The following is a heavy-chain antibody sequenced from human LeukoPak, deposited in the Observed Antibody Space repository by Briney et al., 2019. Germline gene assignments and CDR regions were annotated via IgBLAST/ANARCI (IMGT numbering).Heavy chain of an antibody. D-gene: IGHD6-13*01. CDR1: GGSISSYY. CDR3: AREVAAAGPRWLLGSSYYMDV. CDR2: IYTSGST. Sequence: SETLSLTCTVSGGSISSYYWSWIRQPAGKGLEWIGRIYTSGSTNYNPSLKSRVTMSVDTSKNQFSLKLSSVTAADTAVYYCAREVAAAGPRWLLGSSYYMDVWGKGTTVTVSS. J-gene: IGHJ6*03. V-gene: IGHV4-4*07.